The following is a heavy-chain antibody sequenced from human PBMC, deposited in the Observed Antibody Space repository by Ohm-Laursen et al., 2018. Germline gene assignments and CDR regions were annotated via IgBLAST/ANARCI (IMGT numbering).Heavy chain of an antibody. CDR1: GFTFSSYA. CDR2: ISSSGGST. CDR3: AKDGMRQSYYGMDV. D-gene: IGHD2-8*01. J-gene: IGHJ6*02. V-gene: IGHV3-23*01. Sequence: SLRLSCAASGFTFSSYAMSWVRQAPGKGLEWVSTISSSGGSTYYADSVKGRFTISRDNSKNTLYLQMNSLRAEDTAVYYCAKDGMRQSYYGMDVWGQGTTVTVSS.